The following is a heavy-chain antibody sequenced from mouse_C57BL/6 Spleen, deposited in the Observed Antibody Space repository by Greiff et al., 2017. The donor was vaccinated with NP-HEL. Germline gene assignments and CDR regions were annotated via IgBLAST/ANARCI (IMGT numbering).Heavy chain of an antibody. CDR3: AMGAGQATSWYFDV. J-gene: IGHJ1*03. D-gene: IGHD3-2*02. CDR1: GYTFTSYW. Sequence: QVQLQQPGAELVKPGASVKLSCKASGYTFTSYWMHWVKQRPGQGLEWIGMIHPNSGSTNYNEKFKSKATLTVDKSSSTAYMQLSSLTSEDSAVYDCAMGAGQATSWYFDVWGTGTTVTVSS. V-gene: IGHV1-64*01. CDR2: IHPNSGST.